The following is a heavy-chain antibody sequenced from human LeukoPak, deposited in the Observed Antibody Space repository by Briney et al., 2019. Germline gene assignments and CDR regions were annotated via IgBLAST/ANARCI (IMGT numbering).Heavy chain of an antibody. Sequence: GGSLRLSCAASGFSFTTYGMHWVRQAPLKGLEWLAAISYDGRNQNYADSVKGRFTIFRDNSQNTLYLQMNSPRAEDTALYYCVKDRTINGRSSPFDSWGQGTLVTVSS. CDR2: ISYDGRNQ. D-gene: IGHD1-26*01. CDR1: GFSFTTYG. V-gene: IGHV3-30*18. CDR3: VKDRTINGRSSPFDS. J-gene: IGHJ4*02.